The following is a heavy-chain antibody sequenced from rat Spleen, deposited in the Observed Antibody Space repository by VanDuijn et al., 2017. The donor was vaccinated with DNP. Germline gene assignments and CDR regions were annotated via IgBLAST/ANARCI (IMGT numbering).Heavy chain of an antibody. J-gene: IGHJ2*01. D-gene: IGHD1-10*01. CDR3: ATNNYFDY. CDR2: ISYDGSGT. V-gene: IGHV5-7*01. CDR1: QFTFSNYD. Sequence: EVQLVESGGGLVQPGRSMKLSCAASQFTFSNYDMAWVRQAPKKGLEWVAGISYDGSGTYYRDSVKGRFTISRDNAKSTLYLQMDSLRSEDSATYYCATNNYFDYWGQGVMVTVSS.